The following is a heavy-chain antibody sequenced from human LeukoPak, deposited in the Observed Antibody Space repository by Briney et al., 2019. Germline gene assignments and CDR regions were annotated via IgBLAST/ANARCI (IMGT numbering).Heavy chain of an antibody. CDR1: GFTFSSYA. J-gene: IGHJ4*02. V-gene: IGHV3-30*04. CDR2: ISYDGSNK. CDR3: ARVDNRVGATDY. D-gene: IGHD1-26*01. Sequence: GGSLRLSCAASGFTFSSYAMHWVRQAPGKGLEWVAVISYDGSNKYYADSVKGRFTISRDNSKNTLYLQMNSLRAEDTAVYYCARVDNRVGATDYWGQGTLVTVSS.